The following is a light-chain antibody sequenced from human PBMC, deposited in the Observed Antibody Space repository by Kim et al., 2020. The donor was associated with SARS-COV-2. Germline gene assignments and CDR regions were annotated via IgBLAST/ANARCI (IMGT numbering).Light chain of an antibody. CDR3: QAWDTDTSRT. J-gene: IGLJ2*01. V-gene: IGLV3-1*01. Sequence: VLVVDQNNKRPSGIFERFSASNSGNTATLTISGTQALDEADYYCQAWDTDTSRTFGGGTKLTVL. CDR2: QNN.